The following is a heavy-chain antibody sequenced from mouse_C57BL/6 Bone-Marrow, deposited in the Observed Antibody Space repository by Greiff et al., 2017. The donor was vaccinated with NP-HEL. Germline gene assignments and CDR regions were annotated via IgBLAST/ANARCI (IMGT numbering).Heavy chain of an antibody. Sequence: EVKVEESGGGLVQPGGSMKLSCVASGFTFSNYWMNWVRQSPEKGLEWVAQIRLKSDNYATHYAESVKGRFTISRDDSKSSVYLQMNNLRAEDTGIYYCIGEDITTVVGPYWYFDVWGTGTTVTVSS. CDR2: IRLKSDNYAT. J-gene: IGHJ1*03. V-gene: IGHV6-3*01. CDR1: GFTFSNYW. D-gene: IGHD1-1*01. CDR3: IGEDITTVVGPYWYFDV.